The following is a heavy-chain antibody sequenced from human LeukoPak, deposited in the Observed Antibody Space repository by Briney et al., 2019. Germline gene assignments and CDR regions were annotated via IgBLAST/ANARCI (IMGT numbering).Heavy chain of an antibody. CDR2: ISGSGGST. CDR3: ARANYYDSSGYYLIDHYFDY. Sequence: GGSLRLSCAASGFTFSSYAMSWVRQAPGKGLEWVSAISGSGGSTYYADSVKGRFTISRDNSKNSLYLQMNSLRAEDTALYYCARANYYDSSGYYLIDHYFDYWGQGTLVTVSS. D-gene: IGHD3-22*01. V-gene: IGHV3-23*01. J-gene: IGHJ4*02. CDR1: GFTFSSYA.